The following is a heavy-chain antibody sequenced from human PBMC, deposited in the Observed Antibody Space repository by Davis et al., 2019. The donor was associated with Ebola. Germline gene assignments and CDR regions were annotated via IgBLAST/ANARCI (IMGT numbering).Heavy chain of an antibody. V-gene: IGHV3-53*01. CDR1: GFTVSSNY. J-gene: IGHJ6*02. CDR2: IYSGGST. CDR3: ARVKVDCSSTSCHNYYYYGMDV. D-gene: IGHD2-2*01. Sequence: GGSLRLSCAASGFTVSSNYMSWVRQAPGKGLEWVSFIYSGGSTYYADSVKGRFTISRDNAKNSLYLQMNSLRAEDTAVYYCARVKVDCSSTSCHNYYYYGMDVWGQGTTVTVSS.